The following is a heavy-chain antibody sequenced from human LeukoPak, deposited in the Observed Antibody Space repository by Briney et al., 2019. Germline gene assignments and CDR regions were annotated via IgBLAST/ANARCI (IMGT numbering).Heavy chain of an antibody. CDR3: ARVGSSWYIGYYFDY. CDR1: GFTFSSYA. V-gene: IGHV3-53*01. CDR2: IYSGGST. J-gene: IGHJ4*02. D-gene: IGHD6-13*01. Sequence: GGSLRLSCAASGFTFSSYAMSWVRQAPGKGLEWVSVIYSGGSTYYADSVKGRFTISRDNSKNTLYLQMNSLRAEDTAVYYCARVGSSWYIGYYFDYWGQGTLVTVSS.